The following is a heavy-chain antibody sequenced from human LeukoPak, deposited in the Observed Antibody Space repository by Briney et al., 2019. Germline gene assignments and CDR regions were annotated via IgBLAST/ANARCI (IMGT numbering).Heavy chain of an antibody. CDR1: GGSVSSSSYY. CDR2: INHSGST. CDR3: ARRSSSWYYYYYYMDV. Sequence: PSETLSLTCTVSGGSVSSSSYYWGWIRQPPGKGLEWIGEINHSGSTNYNPSLKSRVTISVDTSKNQFSLKLSSVTAADTAVYYCARRSSSWYYYYYYMDVWGKGTTVAISS. J-gene: IGHJ6*03. V-gene: IGHV4-39*07. D-gene: IGHD6-13*01.